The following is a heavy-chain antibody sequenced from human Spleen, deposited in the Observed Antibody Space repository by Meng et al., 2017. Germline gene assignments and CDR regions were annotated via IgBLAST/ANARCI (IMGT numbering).Heavy chain of an antibody. CDR2: IYPGDSDT. J-gene: IGHJ4*02. Sequence: KVSCKGSGYSFTSYWIGWVRQMPGQGLEWMGIIYPGDSDTRYSPSFRGEVTISADKSTSTAYLQWSSLKASDTAIYYCARLMGGYSTSYNYWGQGTLVTVSS. D-gene: IGHD6-13*01. CDR1: GYSFTSYW. CDR3: ARLMGGYSTSYNY. V-gene: IGHV5-51*01.